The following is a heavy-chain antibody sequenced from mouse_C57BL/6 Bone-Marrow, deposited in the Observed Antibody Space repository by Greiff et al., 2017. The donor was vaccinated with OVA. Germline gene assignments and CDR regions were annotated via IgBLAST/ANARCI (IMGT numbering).Heavy chain of an antibody. D-gene: IGHD1-1*02. Sequence: QVHVKQSGPGLVQPSQSLSITCTVSGFSLTSYGVHWVRQSPGKGLEWLGVIWSGGSTDYNAAFISRLSISKDNSKSQVFFKMNSLQADDTAIYYCARGGSYEAWFAYWGQGTLVTVSA. CDR3: ARGGSYEAWFAY. CDR2: IWSGGST. CDR1: GFSLTSYG. J-gene: IGHJ3*01. V-gene: IGHV2-2*01.